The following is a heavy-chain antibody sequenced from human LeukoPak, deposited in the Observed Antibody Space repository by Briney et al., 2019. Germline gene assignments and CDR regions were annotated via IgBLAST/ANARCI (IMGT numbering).Heavy chain of an antibody. V-gene: IGHV3-21*05. CDR3: ARVLEAASFDY. D-gene: IGHD6-13*01. J-gene: IGHJ4*02. Sequence: GGSLRLSCAASGFTFSSYSMNWVRQAPGKGLEWVSYISSSSSHIYYADSVKGRFTMSRDNAKNSLYLQMNSLRADDTAVYYCARVLEAASFDYWGQGSPVTVSS. CDR1: GFTFSSYS. CDR2: ISSSSSHI.